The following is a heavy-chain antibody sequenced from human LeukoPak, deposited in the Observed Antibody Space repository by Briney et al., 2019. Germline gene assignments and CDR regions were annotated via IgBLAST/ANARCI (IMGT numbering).Heavy chain of an antibody. CDR1: GYSFTSYW. V-gene: IGHV5-51*01. CDR3: ASHSQLAAAGKGYYFDY. J-gene: IGHJ4*02. D-gene: IGHD6-13*01. Sequence: GESLKISCKGSGYSFTSYWIGWARQMPGKGLEWMGIIYPGDSDTRYSPSFQGQVTISADKSISTAYLQWSSLKASDTAMYYCASHSQLAAAGKGYYFDYWGQGTLVTVSS. CDR2: IYPGDSDT.